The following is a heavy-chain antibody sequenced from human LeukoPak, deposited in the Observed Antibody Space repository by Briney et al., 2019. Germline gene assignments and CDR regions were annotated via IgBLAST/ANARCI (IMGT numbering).Heavy chain of an antibody. Sequence: GASVKVSCKASGYTFTGYYMHWVRQAPGQGLEWMGWMNPNSGNTGYAQKFQGRVTMTEDTSTDTAYMELSSLRSEDTAVYYCATDLAGYYMIYWGQGTLVTVSS. V-gene: IGHV1-8*02. CDR2: MNPNSGNT. CDR3: ATDLAGYYMIY. D-gene: IGHD3-9*01. CDR1: GYTFTGYY. J-gene: IGHJ4*02.